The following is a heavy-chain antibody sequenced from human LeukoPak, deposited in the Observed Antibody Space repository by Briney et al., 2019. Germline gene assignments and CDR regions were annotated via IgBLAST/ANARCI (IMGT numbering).Heavy chain of an antibody. Sequence: SETLSLTCTVSGGSISSSTYYWGWIRQPPGKGLEWFGTIYYTGSTYYNASLKSRVTISIDTSKNQFSLKLSSVTAADTAVYYCARVSSVWMKDYYYYMDVWGKGTTVTVSS. J-gene: IGHJ6*03. CDR3: ARVSSVWMKDYYYYMDV. V-gene: IGHV4-39*07. D-gene: IGHD5-12*01. CDR1: GGSISSSTYY. CDR2: IYYTGST.